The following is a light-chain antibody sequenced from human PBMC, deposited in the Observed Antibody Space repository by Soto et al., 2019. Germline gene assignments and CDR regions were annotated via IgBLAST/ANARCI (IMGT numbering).Light chain of an antibody. CDR2: AAS. J-gene: IGKJ3*01. CDR1: QNIGSY. Sequence: DIQMTQSPSSLSASVGDRVTITCRAGQNIGSYLNWYQHKPGKAPKLLIYAASSLQSGVPSRFSGSGSGTDFTLTISSPQPEDFATYYCQQSYSSPIFTFGPGTKVDIK. CDR3: QQSYSSPIFT. V-gene: IGKV1-39*01.